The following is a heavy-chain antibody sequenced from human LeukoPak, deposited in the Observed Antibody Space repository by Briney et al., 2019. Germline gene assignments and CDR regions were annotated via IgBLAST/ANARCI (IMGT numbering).Heavy chain of an antibody. D-gene: IGHD1-26*01. Sequence: GSSVKVSCKASGGTFGDFIFSWVRQAPGQRPEWMGGVIPMIGTPTCAQKFQGRVTITADESANTVSMELSSLRSEDTAVYYCARWFRWSGSFRRVHAFDIWGQGTMVTVSS. V-gene: IGHV1-69*01. J-gene: IGHJ3*02. CDR2: VIPMIGTP. CDR1: GGTFGDFI. CDR3: ARWFRWSGSFRRVHAFDI.